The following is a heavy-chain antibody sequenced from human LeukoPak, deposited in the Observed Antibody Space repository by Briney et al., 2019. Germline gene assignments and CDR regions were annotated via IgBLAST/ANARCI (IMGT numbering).Heavy chain of an antibody. CDR2: IYYSGST. CDR3: AKDYYYDSSGYYDY. D-gene: IGHD3-22*01. V-gene: IGHV4-61*01. J-gene: IGHJ4*02. Sequence: SETLSLTCTVSGGSISSSSYYWSWIRQPPGKGLEWIGYIYYSGSTNYNPSLKSRVTISVDTSKNQFSLKLSSVTAADTAVYYCAKDYYYDSSGYYDYWGQGTLVTVSS. CDR1: GGSISSSSYY.